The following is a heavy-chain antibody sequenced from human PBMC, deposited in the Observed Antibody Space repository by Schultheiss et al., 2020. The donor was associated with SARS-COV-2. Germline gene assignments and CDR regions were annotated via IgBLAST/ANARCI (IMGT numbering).Heavy chain of an antibody. CDR2: INHSGST. D-gene: IGHD6-13*01. CDR1: GGSFSGYY. J-gene: IGHJ6*02. CDR3: ARDIDSSSWYYYYYGMDV. V-gene: IGHV4-34*01. Sequence: GSLRLSCAVYGGSFSGYYWSWIRQPPGKGLEWIGEINHSGSTNYNPSLKSRVTMSVDTSKNQFSLKLSSVTAADTAVYYCARDIDSSSWYYYYYGMDVWGQGTTVTVSS.